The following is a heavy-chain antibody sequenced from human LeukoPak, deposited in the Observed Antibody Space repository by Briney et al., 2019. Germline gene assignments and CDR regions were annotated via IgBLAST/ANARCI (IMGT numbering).Heavy chain of an antibody. V-gene: IGHV3-23*01. Sequence: GGSLRLSCATSVFTFSNYWMSWVRQAPGKGLEWVSAISGSGGSTYYADSVNGRFTISRDNSKNTLYLQMNSLRAEDTAVYYCAKDGYYYGSGSYYEDYYMDVWGKGTTVTVSS. CDR2: ISGSGGST. CDR3: AKDGYYYGSGSYYEDYYMDV. D-gene: IGHD3-10*01. CDR1: VFTFSNYW. J-gene: IGHJ6*03.